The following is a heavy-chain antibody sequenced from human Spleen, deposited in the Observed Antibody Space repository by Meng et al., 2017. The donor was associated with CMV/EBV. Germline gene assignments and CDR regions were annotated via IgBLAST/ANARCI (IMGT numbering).Heavy chain of an antibody. D-gene: IGHD3-22*01. Sequence: GESLKISCKGSGYSFTSYWIGWVRQMPGKGLEWMGIIYPGDSDTRYSPSFQGQVTISADKSISTAYLQWSGLKASDTAMYYCARLDYYDSSGYYYYYYGMDVWGQGTTVTVSS. CDR2: IYPGDSDT. V-gene: IGHV5-51*01. CDR1: GYSFTSYW. J-gene: IGHJ6*02. CDR3: ARLDYYDSSGYYYYYYGMDV.